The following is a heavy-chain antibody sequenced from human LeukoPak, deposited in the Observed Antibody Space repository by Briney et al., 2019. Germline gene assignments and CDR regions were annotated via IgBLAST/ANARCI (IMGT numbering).Heavy chain of an antibody. Sequence: SETLSLTCAAYGGSFSGYYWSWIRQPPGKGLEWIGEINHSGSTNYNPSLKSRVTISVDTSKNQFSLKLSSVTAADTAVYYCARGYITGTAVTTLRYKWFDPWGQGTLVTVSS. D-gene: IGHD4-17*01. CDR1: GGSFSGYY. J-gene: IGHJ5*02. V-gene: IGHV4-34*01. CDR2: INHSGST. CDR3: ARGYITGTAVTTLRYKWFDP.